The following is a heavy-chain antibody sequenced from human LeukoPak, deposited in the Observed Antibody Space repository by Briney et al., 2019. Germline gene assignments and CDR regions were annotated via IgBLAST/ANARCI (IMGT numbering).Heavy chain of an antibody. CDR3: ARGGGIVGATWPSLVDY. D-gene: IGHD1-26*01. CDR2: INSDGTST. Sequence: PGGSLRLSCAASGLTFSSNWMHWVRQAPGKGLVWVSRINSDGTSTSYADSVKGRFTISRDNAKNTLYLQMNSLRAEDTAVYYCARGGGIVGATWPSLVDYWGQGTLVTVSS. CDR1: GLTFSSNW. J-gene: IGHJ4*02. V-gene: IGHV3-74*01.